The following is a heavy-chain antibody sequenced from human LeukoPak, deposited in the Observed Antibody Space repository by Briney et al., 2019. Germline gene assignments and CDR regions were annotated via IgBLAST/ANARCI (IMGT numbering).Heavy chain of an antibody. V-gene: IGHV1-2*02. CDR3: ARAGSTLLVEMATIIDY. J-gene: IGHJ4*02. CDR1: GYTFTGYY. CDR2: INPNSGGT. Sequence: ASVKVSCKASGYTFTGYYMHWVRQAPGQGLEWMGWINPNSGGTNYAQKFQGRVTMTRDTSISTAYMELGRLRSDDTAVYYCARAGSTLLVEMATIIDYWGQGTLVTVSS. D-gene: IGHD5-24*01.